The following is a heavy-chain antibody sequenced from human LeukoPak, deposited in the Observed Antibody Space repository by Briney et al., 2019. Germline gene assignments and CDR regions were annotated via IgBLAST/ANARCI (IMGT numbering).Heavy chain of an antibody. V-gene: IGHV3-53*01. CDR1: GFTFSSYA. Sequence: LAGGSLRLSCAASGFTFSSYAMSWVREAPGKGLEWVSVVYSGGTTYYADSVKGRFTISRESSKKTVYLQMNSLRVGDTAVYYCAREATVSQGAFDIWGQGTMVTVSS. CDR3: AREATVSQGAFDI. D-gene: IGHD4-17*01. CDR2: VYSGGTT. J-gene: IGHJ3*02.